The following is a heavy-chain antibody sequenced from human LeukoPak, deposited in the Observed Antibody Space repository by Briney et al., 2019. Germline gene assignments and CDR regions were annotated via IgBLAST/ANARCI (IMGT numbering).Heavy chain of an antibody. J-gene: IGHJ5*02. V-gene: IGHV4-30-4*01. Sequence: SETLSLTCTVSGGSISSGDYYWSWIRQPPGKGLEWIGYIYYSGSTYYNPSLKSRVTISVDTSKNQFSLKLSSVTAADTAVYYCARVVDSSDYYYNVWWFDPWGQGTLVTVSS. D-gene: IGHD3-22*01. CDR3: ARVVDSSDYYYNVWWFDP. CDR1: GGSISSGDYY. CDR2: IYYSGST.